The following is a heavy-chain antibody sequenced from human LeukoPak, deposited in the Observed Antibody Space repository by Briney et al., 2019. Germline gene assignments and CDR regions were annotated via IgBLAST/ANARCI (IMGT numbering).Heavy chain of an antibody. D-gene: IGHD3-3*01. CDR3: ARGPTIFGVITYYYMDV. Sequence: GGSLRLSCVASGFTFSSYCMTWVRQAPGKGLEWVANINQDGSERYFVDSVKGRFTISRDAAKNSLYLQMNSLRVEDTALYHCARGPTIFGVITYYYMDVWGRGTTVTVSS. CDR2: INQDGSER. V-gene: IGHV3-7*01. J-gene: IGHJ6*03. CDR1: GFTFSSYC.